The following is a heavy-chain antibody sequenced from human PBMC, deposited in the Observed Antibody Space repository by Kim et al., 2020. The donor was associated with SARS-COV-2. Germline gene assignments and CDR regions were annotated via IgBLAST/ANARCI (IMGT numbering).Heavy chain of an antibody. Sequence: GSTNYNPSLKSRVTISVDTSKNQFSLKLSSVTAADTAVYYCARGPIAVADWGQGTLVTVSS. CDR3: ARGPIAVAD. CDR2: GST. J-gene: IGHJ4*02. D-gene: IGHD6-19*01. V-gene: IGHV4-34*01.